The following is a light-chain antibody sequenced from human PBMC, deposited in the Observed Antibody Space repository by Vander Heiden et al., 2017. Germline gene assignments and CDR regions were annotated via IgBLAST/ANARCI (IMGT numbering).Light chain of an antibody. Sequence: EIVLTQSPDTLSLSPGERATLSCRASQSVSSSYLAWYQQKPGQAPRLLIYGASSRATGIPDRFSGSGSGTDFTLTISRLEPEEFAVYYCQQYGSSPLTFGGGTKVEIK. CDR2: GAS. V-gene: IGKV3-20*01. CDR1: QSVSSSY. CDR3: QQYGSSPLT. J-gene: IGKJ4*01.